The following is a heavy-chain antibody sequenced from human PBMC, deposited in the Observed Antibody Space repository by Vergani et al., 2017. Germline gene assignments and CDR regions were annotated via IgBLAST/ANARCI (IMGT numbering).Heavy chain of an antibody. CDR2: IIPIFGTA. D-gene: IGHD3-22*01. J-gene: IGHJ3*02. Sequence: QVQLVKSGAEVKKPGSSVKVSCKASGGTFSSYAISWVRQAPGQGLEWMGGIIPIFGTANYAQKFQGRVTITADESTSTAYMELSSLRSEDTAVYYCARDRRQNYYDSTGQERDDAFDIWGQGTMVTVSS. CDR3: ARDRRQNYYDSTGQERDDAFDI. CDR1: GGTFSSYA. V-gene: IGHV1-69*01.